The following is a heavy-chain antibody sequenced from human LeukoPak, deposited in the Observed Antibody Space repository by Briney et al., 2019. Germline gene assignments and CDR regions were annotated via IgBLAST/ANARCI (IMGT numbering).Heavy chain of an antibody. Sequence: GGSLRLSCAASGFTFSNYDMHWVRQATGKGLEWVSAIGTAGDTYYPGSVKGRFTISRENAKNSLYLQMNSLRAGDTAVYYCARCNVSIDAFDIWGQGTMVTVSS. CDR2: IGTAGDT. CDR1: GFTFSNYD. CDR3: ARCNVSIDAFDI. V-gene: IGHV3-13*01. J-gene: IGHJ3*02. D-gene: IGHD3-16*02.